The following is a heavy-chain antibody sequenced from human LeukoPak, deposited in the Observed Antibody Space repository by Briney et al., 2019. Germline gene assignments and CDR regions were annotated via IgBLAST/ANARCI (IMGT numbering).Heavy chain of an antibody. D-gene: IGHD6-19*01. CDR3: AKTYIAVAADDAFDI. Sequence: PGRSLRLSCAASAFTFSSYGMRWVRQAPGKWLELGAVISYDGSNKYYADSVKGRFTISRDNSKNTLYLQMNSLRAEDTAVYYCAKTYIAVAADDAFDIWGQGTMVTVSS. V-gene: IGHV3-30*18. J-gene: IGHJ3*02. CDR1: AFTFSSYG. CDR2: ISYDGSNK.